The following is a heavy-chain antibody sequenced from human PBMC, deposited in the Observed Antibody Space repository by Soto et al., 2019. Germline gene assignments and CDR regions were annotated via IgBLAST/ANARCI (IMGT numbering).Heavy chain of an antibody. J-gene: IGHJ4*01. CDR1: GYMLTKCA. CDR3: ARDGVAAGNINFDY. CDR2: ISGDSGNT. V-gene: IGHV1-3*01. Sequence: AEVSCKESGYMLTKCAMYWVRQDPGQRLEWMGWISGDSGNTKYSPKLQDRVTITRDTSASTAYMELSSLRSEDTALYYCARDGVAAGNINFDYWGQGTMVTV. D-gene: IGHD6-19*01.